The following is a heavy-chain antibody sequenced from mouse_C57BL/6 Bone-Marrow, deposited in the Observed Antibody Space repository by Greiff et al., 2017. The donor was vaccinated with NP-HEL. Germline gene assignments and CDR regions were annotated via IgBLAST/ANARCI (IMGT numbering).Heavy chain of an antibody. CDR1: GYTFTDYY. Sequence: EVQLQQSGPELVKPGASVQISCKASGYTFTDYYMNWVKQSHGKSLEWIGDINPNNGGTSYNQKFKGKATLTVDKSSSTAYMELRSLTSEDSAVYYCARGWLRDYWGQGTTLTVSS. CDR3: ARGWLRDY. D-gene: IGHD2-3*01. J-gene: IGHJ2*01. CDR2: INPNNGGT. V-gene: IGHV1-26*01.